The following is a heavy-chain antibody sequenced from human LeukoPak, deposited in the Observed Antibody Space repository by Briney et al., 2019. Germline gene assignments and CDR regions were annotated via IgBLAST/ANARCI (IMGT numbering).Heavy chain of an antibody. V-gene: IGHV3-7*03. Sequence: GGSLRLSCAASGFTFSSYWMSWVRQAPGKGLEWVANIKQDGSEKYYVDSVKGRFTISRDNAKNSLYLQMNSLRAEDTAVYYCARTTVTTVGHYYYYYGTDVWGQGTTVTVSS. D-gene: IGHD4-11*01. J-gene: IGHJ6*02. CDR1: GFTFSSYW. CDR2: IKQDGSEK. CDR3: ARTTVTTVGHYYYYYGTDV.